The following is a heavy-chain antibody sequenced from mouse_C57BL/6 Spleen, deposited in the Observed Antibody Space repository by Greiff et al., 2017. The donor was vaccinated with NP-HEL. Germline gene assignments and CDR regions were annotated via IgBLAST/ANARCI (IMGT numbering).Heavy chain of an antibody. J-gene: IGHJ4*01. D-gene: IGHD1-1*01. Sequence: EVKLMESGGGLVQSGRSLRLSCATSGFTFSDFYMEWVRQAPGKGLEWIAASRNKANDYTTEYSASVKGRFIVSRDTSQSILYLQMNALRAEDTAIYYCARDAITTVPPYAMDYWGQGTSVTVSS. CDR3: ARDAITTVPPYAMDY. CDR1: GFTFSDFY. CDR2: SRNKANDYTT. V-gene: IGHV7-1*01.